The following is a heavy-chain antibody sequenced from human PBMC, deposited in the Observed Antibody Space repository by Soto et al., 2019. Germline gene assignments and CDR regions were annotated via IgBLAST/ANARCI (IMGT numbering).Heavy chain of an antibody. CDR1: GFTFSSYG. V-gene: IGHV3-33*01. D-gene: IGHD6-13*01. CDR3: ARDIGDQTSRWTDAFDI. J-gene: IGHJ3*02. CDR2: IWYDGTNK. Sequence: QVQLVESRGGVVQPGRSLRLSCAASGFTFSSYGMHWVRQAPGKGLEWVAVIWYDGTNKYYVDSVKGRFTISKDNSKNTLYLQMNSLRAEDTAIYYCARDIGDQTSRWTDAFDIWGQGTMVTVSS.